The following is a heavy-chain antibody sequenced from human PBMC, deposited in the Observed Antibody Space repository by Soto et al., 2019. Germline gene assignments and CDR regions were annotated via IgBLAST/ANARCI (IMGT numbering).Heavy chain of an antibody. D-gene: IGHD2-2*01. CDR3: ARGGPQDIVVVPAADPNNWFDP. Sequence: GASVKVSCKASGYTFTGYYMHWVRQAPGQGLEWMGWINPNSGGTNYAQKFQGRVTMTTDKSISTAYMELSRLRSDDTAVYYCARGGPQDIVVVPAADPNNWFDPWGQGTLVTVSS. CDR2: INPNSGGT. V-gene: IGHV1-2*02. CDR1: GYTFTGYY. J-gene: IGHJ5*02.